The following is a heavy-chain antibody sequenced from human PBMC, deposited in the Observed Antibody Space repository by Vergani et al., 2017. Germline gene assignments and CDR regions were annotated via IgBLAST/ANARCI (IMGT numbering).Heavy chain of an antibody. CDR2: ISSNGGST. Sequence: EVPLVESGGGLVQPGGSLRLSCSASGFTFSSYAMHWVRQAPGKGLEYVSAISSNGGSTYYADSVKGRFTISRDNSKNTLYLQMSSLRAEDTAVYYCVKDRTYYDFWSGYYPGGGLDAFDIWGQGTMVTVSS. J-gene: IGHJ3*02. CDR3: VKDRTYYDFWSGYYPGGGLDAFDI. D-gene: IGHD3-3*01. V-gene: IGHV3-64D*06. CDR1: GFTFSSYA.